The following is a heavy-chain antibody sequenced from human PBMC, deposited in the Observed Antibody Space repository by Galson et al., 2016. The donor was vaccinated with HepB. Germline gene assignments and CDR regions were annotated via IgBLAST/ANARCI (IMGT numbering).Heavy chain of an antibody. CDR3: AGASIFPGARMVFDS. Sequence: SETLSLTCAVSGASVNSSNWWTWVRQAPGPGLEWIGEIYHTGTSNNNPSLLSRFTMSIDTSRNHFSLNLNAVTAADTAVYYCAGASIFPGARMVFDSWGQGILVTVSS. D-gene: IGHD2-2*01. J-gene: IGHJ5*01. CDR1: GASVNSSNW. CDR2: IYHTGTS. V-gene: IGHV4-4*02.